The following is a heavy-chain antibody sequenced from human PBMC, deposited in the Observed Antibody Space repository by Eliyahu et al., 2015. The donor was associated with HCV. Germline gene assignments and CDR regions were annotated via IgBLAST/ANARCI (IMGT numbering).Heavy chain of an antibody. J-gene: IGHJ6*03. Sequence: QVQLQQWGAGLLKPSETLSLTCAVYGGSFSGYYWXWXRQPPGKGLEWIGEINHSGSTNYNPSLKSRVTISVDTSKNQFSLKLSSVTAADTAVYYCARGHIDPSSGVLLWFGELFHPPPYYYYYMDVWGKGTTVTVSS. CDR1: GGSFSGYY. D-gene: IGHD3-10*01. CDR3: ARGHIDPSSGVLLWFGELFHPPPYYYYYMDV. V-gene: IGHV4-34*01. CDR2: INHSGST.